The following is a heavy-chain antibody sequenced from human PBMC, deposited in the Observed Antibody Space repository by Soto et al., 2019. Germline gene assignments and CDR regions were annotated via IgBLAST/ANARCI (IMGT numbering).Heavy chain of an antibody. D-gene: IGHD2-15*01. J-gene: IGHJ5*02. Sequence: QVQLVQSGAEVKKPGASVRVTCRTSGYTFTSYAIHWVRQAPGQGLEWMAWSNIGNGNTKDSQKFQGRVPVSRDTSSSTAYMEQSSLRSEDTAGYDGAREHVCGGRCYERWLDPWGQGTVVTVSS. CDR2: SNIGNGNT. V-gene: IGHV1-3*04. CDR3: AREHVCGGRCYERWLDP. CDR1: GYTFTSYA.